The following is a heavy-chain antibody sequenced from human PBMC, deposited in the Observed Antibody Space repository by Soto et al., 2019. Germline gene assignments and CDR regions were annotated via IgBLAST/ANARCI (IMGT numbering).Heavy chain of an antibody. Sequence: RGESLKISCKGSGYSFTSYWISWVRQMPGKGLEWMGRIDPSDSYTNYSPSFQGHVTIPADKSISTAYLQWSSLKASDTAMYYCATARYGSGSYYNPSDYYFYCMEVWCPRTTVTVSS. J-gene: IGHJ6*02. CDR3: ATARYGSGSYYNPSDYYFYCMEV. CDR1: GYSFTSYW. V-gene: IGHV5-10-1*01. CDR2: IDPSDSYT. D-gene: IGHD3-10*01.